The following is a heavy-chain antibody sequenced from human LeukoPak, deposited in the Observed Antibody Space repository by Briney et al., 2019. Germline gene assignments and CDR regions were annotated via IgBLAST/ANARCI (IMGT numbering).Heavy chain of an antibody. Sequence: ASVKVSCKASGYTFTSYDINWVRQAPGQGLEWMGIINPSGGSTSYAQKFQGRVTMTRDTSTSTVYMELSSLRSEDTAVYYCARMPFRTTSWFDPWGQGTLVTVSS. D-gene: IGHD1-7*01. CDR3: ARMPFRTTSWFDP. CDR1: GYTFTSYD. J-gene: IGHJ5*02. V-gene: IGHV1-46*01. CDR2: INPSGGST.